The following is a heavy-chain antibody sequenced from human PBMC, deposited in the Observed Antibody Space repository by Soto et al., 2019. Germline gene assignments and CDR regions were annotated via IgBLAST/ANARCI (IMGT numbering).Heavy chain of an antibody. J-gene: IGHJ3*02. CDR1: GYPVTAYY. D-gene: IGHD3-3*01. CDR3: AGGGGVGVAGSAAFDM. V-gene: IGHV1-2*02. CDR2: INPATGAA. Sequence: QLHLVQSGAVVKKPGASVTVSCSASGYPVTAYYMHWVRQAPGRGLEWMGGINPATGAAKYTQTCQGRVTMTRDTSTSTVFMELSGRTSEATAVFYFAGGGGVGVAGSAAFDMWGQGTLVTVSS.